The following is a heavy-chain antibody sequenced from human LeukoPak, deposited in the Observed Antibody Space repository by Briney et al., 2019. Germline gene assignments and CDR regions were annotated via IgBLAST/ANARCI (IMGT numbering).Heavy chain of an antibody. Sequence: GGSLRLSCAASGFTFDDYAMHWVRQAPGKGLEWVSAISGSGGSTYYADSVKGRFTISRDNSKNTLYLQMNSLGAEDTAVYYCAKETGDDYGDYTINWYFDLWGRGTLVTVSS. D-gene: IGHD4-17*01. CDR2: ISGSGGST. CDR3: AKETGDDYGDYTINWYFDL. V-gene: IGHV3-23*01. J-gene: IGHJ2*01. CDR1: GFTFDDYA.